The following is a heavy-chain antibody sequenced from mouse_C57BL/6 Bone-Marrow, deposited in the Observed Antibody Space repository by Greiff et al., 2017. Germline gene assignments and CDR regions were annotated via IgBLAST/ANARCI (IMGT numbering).Heavy chain of an antibody. Sequence: EVQLVESGGGLVQPKGSLKLSCAASGFSFNTYAMNWVRQAPGKGLEWVARIRSKSNNYATYYADSVKDRFTISRDDSESMLYLQMNNLKTEDTAMYYCVRGLSNWDLYWYFDVWGTGTTVTVSS. V-gene: IGHV10-1*01. D-gene: IGHD4-1*01. CDR3: VRGLSNWDLYWYFDV. CDR1: GFSFNTYA. J-gene: IGHJ1*03. CDR2: IRSKSNNYAT.